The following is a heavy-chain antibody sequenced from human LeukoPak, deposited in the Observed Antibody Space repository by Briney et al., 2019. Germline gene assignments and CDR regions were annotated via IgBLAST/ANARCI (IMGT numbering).Heavy chain of an antibody. J-gene: IGHJ4*02. D-gene: IGHD3-22*01. CDR3: ARLETYDSTLDY. CDR2: IYYSGST. V-gene: IGHV4-39*01. CDR1: GDSITTSSYY. Sequence: ETLSLTCTVSGDSITTSSYYWGWIRQPPGKGLEWSGNIYYSGSTYYNPSLKSRVTISVDTSKNQFSLWLSSVTAADTAVYYCARLETYDSTLDYWGQGTLVTVSS.